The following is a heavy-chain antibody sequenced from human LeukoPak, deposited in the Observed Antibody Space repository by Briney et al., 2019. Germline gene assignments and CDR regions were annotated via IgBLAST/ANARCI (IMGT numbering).Heavy chain of an antibody. CDR3: ARTTIFGVGGAFDI. J-gene: IGHJ3*02. D-gene: IGHD3-3*01. CDR1: GYSFTSYA. CDR2: ISAYNGNT. V-gene: IGHV1-18*01. Sequence: PAASVKVSCKASGYSFTSYAMHWVRQAPGQGLEWMGWISAYNGNTNYAQKLQGRVTMTTDTSTSTAYMELRSLRSDDTAVYYCARTTIFGVGGAFDIWGQGTMVTVSS.